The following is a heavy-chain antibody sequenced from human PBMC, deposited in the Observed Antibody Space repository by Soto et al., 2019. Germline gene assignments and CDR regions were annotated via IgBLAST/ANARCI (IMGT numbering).Heavy chain of an antibody. Sequence: PGGSLRLSCEASGFSFNTYGMHWVRQAPGKGLERVVVIWYDGTNKYYADSVKGRFTISRDNSKNTLYLQMNSLRAEDTAVYYCATFGDYVFEYWGQGTLVTVSS. CDR3: ATFGDYVFEY. V-gene: IGHV3-33*01. CDR2: IWYDGTNK. CDR1: GFSFNTYG. J-gene: IGHJ4*02. D-gene: IGHD4-17*01.